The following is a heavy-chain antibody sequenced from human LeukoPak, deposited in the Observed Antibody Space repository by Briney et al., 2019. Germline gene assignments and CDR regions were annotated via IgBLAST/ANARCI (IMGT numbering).Heavy chain of an antibody. CDR3: SVGGLGEFPSDL. J-gene: IGHJ5*02. V-gene: IGHV3-21*01. CDR2: ISRTSNYI. D-gene: IGHD5-12*01. Sequence: PGGSLRLSCAASGFIFSDQNMNWVRQAPGKGLEWVSSISRTSNYIYYADSVKGRFTISRDNANNSLYLQMSSLRAEDTAIYYCSVGGLGEFPSDLWGQGTLVTVSS. CDR1: GFIFSDQN.